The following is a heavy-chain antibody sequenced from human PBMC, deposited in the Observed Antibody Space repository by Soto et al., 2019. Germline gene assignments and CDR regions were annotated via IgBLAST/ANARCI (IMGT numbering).Heavy chain of an antibody. V-gene: IGHV4-39*01. CDR2: IYYSGST. J-gene: IGHJ3*02. Sequence: GKGLEWIGSIYYSGSTYYNPSLKSRVTISVDTSKNQFSLKLSSVTAADTAVYYCASWRDIVVVPAAIDIWGQGTMVTVSS. CDR3: ASWRDIVVVPAAIDI. D-gene: IGHD2-2*01.